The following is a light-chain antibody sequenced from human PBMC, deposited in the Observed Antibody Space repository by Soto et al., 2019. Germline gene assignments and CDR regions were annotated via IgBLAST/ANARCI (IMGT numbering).Light chain of an antibody. CDR2: GAS. CDR3: QQYGSSPRT. Sequence: EIVLTQSPGTLSLSPGERATLSCRASQSVSSSYLAWYQQKPGQAPRLLIYGASSRATGIPDRFSRSGSGTDFTLTISRLEPEDFAVYYCQQYGSSPRTFGPGTKVDIK. CDR1: QSVSSSY. V-gene: IGKV3-20*01. J-gene: IGKJ3*01.